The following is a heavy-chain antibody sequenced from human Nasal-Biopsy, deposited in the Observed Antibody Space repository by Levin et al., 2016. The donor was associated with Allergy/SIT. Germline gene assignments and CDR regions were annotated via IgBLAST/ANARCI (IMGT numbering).Heavy chain of an antibody. V-gene: IGHV3-23*01. CDR1: GFTFSDYG. Sequence: GESLKISCAASGFTFSDYGMQWVRQASGKGLEWVSGISGSGDRTHYADSVKGRFSISRDNYDNTLYLQMNSLRAEDTAVYYCGRLTKWGQGTLVTVSS. J-gene: IGHJ4*02. CDR3: GRLTK. CDR2: ISGSGDRT.